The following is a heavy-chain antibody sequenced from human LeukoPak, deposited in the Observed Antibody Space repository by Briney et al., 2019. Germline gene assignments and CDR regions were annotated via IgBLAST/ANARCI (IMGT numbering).Heavy chain of an antibody. Sequence: GGPLRLSCAASGLTFDDYAMHWVRQAPGKGLEWVSGISWNSGRIGYADSVKGRFTISRDSAKNSLYLLMNSPRAEDTALYYCAKDISYSSSSGVFDYWGQGTLVTVSS. V-gene: IGHV3-9*01. CDR3: AKDISYSSSSGVFDY. D-gene: IGHD6-6*01. CDR2: ISWNSGRI. J-gene: IGHJ4*02. CDR1: GLTFDDYA.